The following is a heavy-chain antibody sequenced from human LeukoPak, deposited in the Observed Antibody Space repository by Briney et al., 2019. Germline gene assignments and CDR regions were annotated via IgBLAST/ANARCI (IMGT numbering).Heavy chain of an antibody. CDR1: GGSISSYY. V-gene: IGHV4-59*01. J-gene: IGHJ6*02. CDR2: IYYNGST. Sequence: SETLSLTCTVSGGSISSYYWSWIRQPPGKGLEWIGYIYYNGSTKYNPSLKSRVTISVDTSKNQLSLKLSSVTAADTAVFYCARTKYGSGRQLDVWGQGTTVTVSS. D-gene: IGHD3-10*01. CDR3: ARTKYGSGRQLDV.